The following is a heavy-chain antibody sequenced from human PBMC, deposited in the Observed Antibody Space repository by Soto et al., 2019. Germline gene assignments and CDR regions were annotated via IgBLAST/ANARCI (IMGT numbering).Heavy chain of an antibody. CDR1: GGSISSGGYY. V-gene: IGHV4-31*03. D-gene: IGHD2-2*01. Sequence: QVQLQESGPGLVKPSQTLSLTCTVSGGSISSGGYYWSWIRQHPGKGLEWIGYIYYSGSTYYNPSLKSRVTISVDTSKNQFSLKLSSVTAADTAVYYCAREDIVVVPAARDAFDIWGQGTMVTVSS. CDR2: IYYSGST. J-gene: IGHJ3*02. CDR3: AREDIVVVPAARDAFDI.